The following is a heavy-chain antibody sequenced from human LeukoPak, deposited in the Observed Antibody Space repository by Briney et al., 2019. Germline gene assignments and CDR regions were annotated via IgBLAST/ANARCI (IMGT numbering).Heavy chain of an antibody. D-gene: IGHD6-13*01. CDR1: GYSFTSYW. J-gene: IGHJ2*01. CDR2: IYPGDSDT. Sequence: GESLKISCKGSGYSFTSYWIGWVRQMPGKGLEWMGIIYPGDSDTRYSPSFQGQVTISADKSISTAYLQWSSLKASDTAMYYCARSGLRAAGTQRIFDLWGRGTLVTVSS. V-gene: IGHV5-51*01. CDR3: ARSGLRAAGTQRIFDL.